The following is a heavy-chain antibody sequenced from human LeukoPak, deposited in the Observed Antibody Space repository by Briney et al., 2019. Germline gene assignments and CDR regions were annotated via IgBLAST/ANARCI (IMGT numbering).Heavy chain of an antibody. CDR3: ARHSYSSSSAPIDY. CDR1: GGSISSYY. Sequence: SETLSLTCTVSGGSISSYYWSWIRQPPGKGLEWIGYIYYSGSTYYNPSLKSRVTISVDTSKNQFSLKLSSVTAADTAVYYCARHSYSSSSAPIDYWGQGTLVTVSS. CDR2: IYYSGST. D-gene: IGHD6-6*01. V-gene: IGHV4-59*08. J-gene: IGHJ4*02.